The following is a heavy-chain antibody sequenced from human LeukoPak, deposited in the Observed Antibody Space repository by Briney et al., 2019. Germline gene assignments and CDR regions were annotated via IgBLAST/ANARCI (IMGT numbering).Heavy chain of an antibody. CDR1: GGTFSSYA. J-gene: IGHJ3*02. CDR2: VIPILGIA. CDR3: ASHHEIVLSSGWPLDAFDI. Sequence: GSSVKVSCKASGGTFSSYAISWVRQAPGQGLEWMGRVIPILGIANYAQKFQGRVTITADKSTSTAYMELSSLRSEDTAVYYCASHHEIVLSSGWPLDAFDIWGQGTMVTVSS. D-gene: IGHD6-19*01. V-gene: IGHV1-69*04.